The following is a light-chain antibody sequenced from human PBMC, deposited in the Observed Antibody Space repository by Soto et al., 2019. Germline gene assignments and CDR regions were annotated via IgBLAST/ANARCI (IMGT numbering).Light chain of an antibody. CDR2: RNH. CDR1: SSNIGNNF. J-gene: IGLJ2*01. V-gene: IGLV1-47*01. CDR3: ATWDDSLSGFVV. Sequence: QSVLIRPPSASGTPGQRVTISCSGSSSNIGNNFVYWYQHLPRSAPKLLIYRNHQRPSGVPDRFSGSQSGTSASLAISGLRSDDEADYYCATWDDSLSGFVVFGGGTKLTVL.